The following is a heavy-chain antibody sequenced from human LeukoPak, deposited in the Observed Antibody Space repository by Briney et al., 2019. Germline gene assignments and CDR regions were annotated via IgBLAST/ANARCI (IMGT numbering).Heavy chain of an antibody. CDR2: INRRSASI. CDR3: ARDFGD. CDR1: GFNFSCCS. J-gene: IGHJ4*02. Sequence: PGGSLRLSCTACGFNFSCCSMNWVRQAPGKGLEWISFINRRSASIYYADSVKGRFTISRDNAKNSLYLQMNSLRDEDTAVYYCARDFGDWGQGTLVTVSS. V-gene: IGHV3-48*02.